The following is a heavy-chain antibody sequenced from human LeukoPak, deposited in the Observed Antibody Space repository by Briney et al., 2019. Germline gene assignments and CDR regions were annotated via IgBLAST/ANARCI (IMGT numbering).Heavy chain of an antibody. CDR1: GFTFSSYA. D-gene: IGHD2-15*01. J-gene: IGHJ6*02. CDR2: ISGSGGST. CDR3: AKDRKVVPVGDV. V-gene: IGHV3-23*01. Sequence: GGSLRLSCAASGFTFSSYAMSWVRQAPGKGLEGVSAISGSGGSTYYADSVKGRFTISRDNSKNTLYLQMNSLRAEDTAVYYCAKDRKVVPVGDVWGQGTTVTVTS.